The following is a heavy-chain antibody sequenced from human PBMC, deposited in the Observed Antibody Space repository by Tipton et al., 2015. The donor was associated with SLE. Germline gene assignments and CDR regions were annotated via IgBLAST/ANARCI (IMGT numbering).Heavy chain of an antibody. CDR2: IYYSGST. CDR3: AREWSGSYRYYFDY. Sequence: TLSLTCTVSGGSISSHYWSWIRQPPGKGLEWIGYIYYSGSTNYNPSLKSRVTISVDTSKNQFSLKLSSVTAADTAVYYCAREWSGSYRYYFDYWGQGTLVTVSS. V-gene: IGHV4-59*11. J-gene: IGHJ4*02. D-gene: IGHD1-26*01. CDR1: GGSISSHY.